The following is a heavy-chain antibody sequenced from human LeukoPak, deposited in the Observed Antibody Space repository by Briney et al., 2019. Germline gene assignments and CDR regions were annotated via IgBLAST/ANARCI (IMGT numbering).Heavy chain of an antibody. V-gene: IGHV4-34*01. D-gene: IGHD1-26*01. Sequence: PSETLSLTCAVYGGSFSGYYWSWIRQPPGKGLEWIGEINHSGSTNYNPSLKSRVTISVDTSKNQFSLKLSSVTAADTAVYYCARHPYWRELLASHFDYWGQGTLVTVSS. CDR1: GGSFSGYY. J-gene: IGHJ4*02. CDR2: INHSGST. CDR3: ARHPYWRELLASHFDY.